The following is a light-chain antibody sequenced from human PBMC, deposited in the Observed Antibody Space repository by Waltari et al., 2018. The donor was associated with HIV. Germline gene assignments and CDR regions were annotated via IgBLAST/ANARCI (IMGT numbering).Light chain of an antibody. J-gene: IGLJ1*01. V-gene: IGLV2-11*01. CDR1: NSDVGGYDY. CDR3: WSYAGSYTSV. Sequence: QSALTQPRSVSASPGQSVTISCTGTNSDVGGYDYVSWYQHHPGKAPKLLIYDVSKRPSIVPDRFSASKSGNTASLTISGLQVEDEADYYCWSYAGSYTSVFGTGTQVTVL. CDR2: DVS.